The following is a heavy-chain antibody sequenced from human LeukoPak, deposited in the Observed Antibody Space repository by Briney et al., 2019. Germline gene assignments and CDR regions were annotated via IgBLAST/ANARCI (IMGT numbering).Heavy chain of an antibody. Sequence: GRSLRLSCAASGFTFSSYSMNWVRQAPGKGLEWVSSISSSSSYIYYADSVKGRFTISRDNAKNSLYLQMNSLRAEDTAVYYCARDRINYFDYWGQGTLVTVSS. D-gene: IGHD3-16*01. V-gene: IGHV3-21*01. CDR1: GFTFSSYS. J-gene: IGHJ4*02. CDR2: ISSSSSYI. CDR3: ARDRINYFDY.